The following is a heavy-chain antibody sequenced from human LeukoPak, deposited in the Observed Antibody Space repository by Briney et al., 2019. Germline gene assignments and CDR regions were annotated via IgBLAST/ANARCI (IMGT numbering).Heavy chain of an antibody. Sequence: GGSQRLSCVASGLTFSNAGMAWVRQAPGKGLEWIGRIKSKTDGGSIDHAAFVKDRFTISRDDSKNTLYLEMSSLRTEDTGLYYCSTGDPRWPFWGQGTLVTVSS. V-gene: IGHV3-15*01. CDR3: STGDPRWPF. CDR1: GLTFSNAG. CDR2: IKSKTDGGSI. D-gene: IGHD2-15*01. J-gene: IGHJ4*02.